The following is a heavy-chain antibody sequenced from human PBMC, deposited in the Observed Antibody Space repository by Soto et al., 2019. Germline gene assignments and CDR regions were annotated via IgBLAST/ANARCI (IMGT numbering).Heavy chain of an antibody. CDR2: ISYDGSNK. D-gene: IGHD3-3*01. J-gene: IGHJ6*02. V-gene: IGHV3-30-3*01. CDR3: ARDQRYYDFWSGQNYYYYGMDV. CDR1: GFAFSSYA. Sequence: GGCLRLSCAASGFAFSSYAMHWVRQAPGKGLEWVAVISYDGSNKYYADSVKGRFTISRDNSKNTLYLQMNSLRAEDTAVYYCARDQRYYDFWSGQNYYYYGMDVWGQGTTVTVSS.